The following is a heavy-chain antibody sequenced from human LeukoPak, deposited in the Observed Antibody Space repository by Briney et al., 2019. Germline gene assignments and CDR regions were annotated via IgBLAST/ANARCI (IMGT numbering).Heavy chain of an antibody. CDR3: ARESNYDY. J-gene: IGHJ4*02. V-gene: IGHV3-66*02. Sequence: GGPLRLSCAVSGVTVSSSYMSWVRQAPGKGLEWVSVIYSGGSTYYADSAKGRFTIARDNSKNTLHLQMNSLRAEDTAVYYCARESNYDYWGQGTLVTVSS. CDR2: IYSGGST. CDR1: GVTVSSSY.